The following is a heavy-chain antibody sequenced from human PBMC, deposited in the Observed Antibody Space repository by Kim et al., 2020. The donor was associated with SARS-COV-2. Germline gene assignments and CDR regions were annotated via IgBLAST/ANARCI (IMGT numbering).Heavy chain of an antibody. CDR3: VRYSTSWYGTGYFYAMDV. CDR1: GASLSGFF. J-gene: IGHJ6*02. CDR2: INDGGTT. V-gene: IGHV4-34*01. Sequence: SETLSLTCAINGASLSGFFWGWLRQPPGKGLEWIADINDGGTTNYNPSLKTRVTLSLDRAKRHFSLHLRSLSAADTGLYYCVRYSTSWYGTGYFYAMDVWGQGTTVTVSS. D-gene: IGHD6-13*01.